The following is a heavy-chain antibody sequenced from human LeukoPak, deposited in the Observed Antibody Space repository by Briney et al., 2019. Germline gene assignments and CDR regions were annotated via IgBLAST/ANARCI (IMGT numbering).Heavy chain of an antibody. CDR3: VRDGRGYCSSSSVCYSWFDP. J-gene: IGHJ5*02. CDR2: IYTSGTT. V-gene: IGHV4-4*07. D-gene: IGHD2-2*01. CDR1: GGSVNSYY. Sequence: TSKTLSLTCTVSGGSVNSYYWSWIRQPAGKGLEWIGRIYTSGTTNYNPSLKSRVSMSVVTSKNQFSLKLSSLTAADTAVYYCVRDGRGYCSSSSVCYSWFDPWGQGTLVAVSS.